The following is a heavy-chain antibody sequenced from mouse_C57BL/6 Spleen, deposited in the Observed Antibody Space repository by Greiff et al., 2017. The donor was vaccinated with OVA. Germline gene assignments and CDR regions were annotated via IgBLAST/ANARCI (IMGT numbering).Heavy chain of an antibody. CDR1: GYTFTDYY. Sequence: EVQLQQSGPELVKPGASVKISCKASGYTFTDYYMNWVKQSHGKSLEWIGDINPNNGGTSYNQKFKGKATLTVDKSSSTAYMELRSLISEDSAVYYCAGLREDYFDYWGQGTTLTVSS. V-gene: IGHV1-26*01. D-gene: IGHD2-12*01. CDR2: INPNNGGT. J-gene: IGHJ2*01. CDR3: AGLREDYFDY.